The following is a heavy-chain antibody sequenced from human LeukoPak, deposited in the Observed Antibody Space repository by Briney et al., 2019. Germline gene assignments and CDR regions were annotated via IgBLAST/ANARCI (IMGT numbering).Heavy chain of an antibody. CDR2: SYYSGST. Sequence: KSSETLSLTCTVSGGSISSPYWSWIRQPPGKGLEWIGYSYYSGSTNYNPSLKSRVIISVDTSKNQFSLKLSSVPAADTAVYYCARDNTVFYGMAVWGQGTTVTVSS. CDR1: GGSISSPY. J-gene: IGHJ6*02. V-gene: IGHV4-59*11. D-gene: IGHD4-11*01. CDR3: ARDNTVFYGMAV.